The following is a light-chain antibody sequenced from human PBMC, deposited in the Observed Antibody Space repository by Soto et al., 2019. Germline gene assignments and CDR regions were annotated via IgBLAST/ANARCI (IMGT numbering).Light chain of an antibody. CDR1: SSDVGGYNY. J-gene: IGLJ1*01. V-gene: IGLV2-14*01. CDR2: DVR. Sequence: QYVLTQPASVSGSPGQSITISCTRTSSDVGGYNYVSWYQQHPGKAPKLMIYDVRNRPSGVSNRFSGSKSVNAASLTISGLQAEDEADYYCSSYTTISTYVFGTGTKVTVL. CDR3: SSYTTISTYV.